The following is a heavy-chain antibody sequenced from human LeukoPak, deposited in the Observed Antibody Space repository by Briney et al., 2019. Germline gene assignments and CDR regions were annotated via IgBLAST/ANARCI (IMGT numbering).Heavy chain of an antibody. D-gene: IGHD6-19*01. CDR2: ISSSSSYI. CDR1: GFTFSSYS. V-gene: IGHV3-21*01. CDR3: ARYSSGWYLTDYYMDV. Sequence: GGSLRLSCAASGFTFSSYSMNWVRQAPGKGLEWVSSISSSSSYIYYADSVKGRFTISRDNAKNSLYLQMNSLRAEDTAVYYCARYSSGWYLTDYYMDVWGKGTTVTVSS. J-gene: IGHJ6*03.